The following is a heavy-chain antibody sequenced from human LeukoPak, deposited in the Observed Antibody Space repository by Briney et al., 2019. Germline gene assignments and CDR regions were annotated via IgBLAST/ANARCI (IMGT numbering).Heavy chain of an antibody. CDR3: TNSPSQA. CDR1: GFTFRNSG. CDR2: IGYDESKQ. V-gene: IGHV3-30*02. J-gene: IGHJ5*02. Sequence: GGSLRLSCVASGFTFRNSGMHWVRQAPGKGLEWVALIGYDESKQYYADSVKGRSTTSRDNSKNTLYLQMNSLRIDDAAVYYCTNSPSQAWGQGTLVTVSS.